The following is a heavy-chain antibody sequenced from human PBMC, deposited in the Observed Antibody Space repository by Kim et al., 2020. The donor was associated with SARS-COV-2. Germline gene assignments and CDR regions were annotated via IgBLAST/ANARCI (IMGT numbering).Heavy chain of an antibody. Sequence: SETLSLTCAVYGGSFSGYYWSWIRQPPGKGLEWIGEINHSGSTNYNPSLKSRVTISVDTSKNQFSLKLSSVTAADTAVYYCARGYDSSGYYYVFNDYWAQGTLVTVSS. CDR3: ARGYDSSGYYYVFNDY. CDR1: GGSFSGYY. CDR2: INHSGST. J-gene: IGHJ4*02. V-gene: IGHV4-34*01. D-gene: IGHD3-22*01.